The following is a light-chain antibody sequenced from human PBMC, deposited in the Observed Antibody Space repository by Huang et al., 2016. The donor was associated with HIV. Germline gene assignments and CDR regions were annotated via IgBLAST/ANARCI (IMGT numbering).Light chain of an antibody. V-gene: IGKV3-11*01. Sequence: IVLTQSPATLSWYLGERVTLSCRASQSITNHLAWYQQRPGQAPRLLIYDASTRVAGVPDRFSGSGSGTDFTLTISSLEPEDFVLYYCQQHDSWLTFGGGTKVE. CDR2: DAS. CDR3: QQHDSWLT. CDR1: QSITNH. J-gene: IGKJ4*01.